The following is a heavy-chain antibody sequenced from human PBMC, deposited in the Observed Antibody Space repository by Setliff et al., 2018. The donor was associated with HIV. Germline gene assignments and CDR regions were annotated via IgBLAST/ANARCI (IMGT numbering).Heavy chain of an antibody. CDR1: GFTFPNYA. J-gene: IGHJ4*02. Sequence: GGSLTLSCAASGFTFPNYAISWVRQAPGKGLEWVAVVRHDGDVQIYADSVKGRFTASRDNPKNTVSLQLNSLRIEDTAVYYCARDFSWATDSWGQGTLVTVSS. CDR3: ARDFSWATDS. CDR2: VRHDGDVQ. D-gene: IGHD2-15*01. V-gene: IGHV3-33*08.